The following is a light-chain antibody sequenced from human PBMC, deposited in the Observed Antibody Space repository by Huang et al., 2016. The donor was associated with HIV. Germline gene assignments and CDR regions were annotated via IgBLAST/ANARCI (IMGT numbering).Light chain of an antibody. CDR3: QQLNSYYPLT. CDR1: QGISTY. J-gene: IGKJ4*01. Sequence: IHLTQSPSSLSASVGDRVTITCRASQGISTYLAWYQQKAGKAPKLLIYGSSTLQTWVPARFSGSRSGTDFTLTINCLQPEDFATYYCQQLNSYYPLTFGGGTKVEIK. V-gene: IGKV1-9*01. CDR2: GSS.